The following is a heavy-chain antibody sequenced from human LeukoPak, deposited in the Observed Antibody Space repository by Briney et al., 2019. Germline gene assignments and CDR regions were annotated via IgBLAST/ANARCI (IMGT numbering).Heavy chain of an antibody. CDR3: AKDQGGSSFDY. J-gene: IGHJ4*02. CDR1: GFNFSSYD. CDR2: IRYDGSNK. V-gene: IGHV3-30*02. Sequence: PGGSLRLSCAASGFNFSSYDMHWVRQAPGKGLEWVAFIRYDGSNKYYADSVKGRFTISRDNSKNTLYMQTNSLRAEDTAVYYCAKDQGGSSFDYWGQGTLVTVSS. D-gene: IGHD6-6*01.